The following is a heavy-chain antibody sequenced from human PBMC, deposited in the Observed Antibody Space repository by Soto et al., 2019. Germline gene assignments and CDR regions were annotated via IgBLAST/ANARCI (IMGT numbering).Heavy chain of an antibody. V-gene: IGHV4-34*01. Sequence: SETLSLTCAVYGGSFSGYYWSWIRQPPGKGLEWIGEINHSGSTNYNPSLKSRVTISVDTSKNQFSLKLSSVTAADTAVYYCASSWGDSGGWYRKIGWFDPWGQGTLVTVSS. D-gene: IGHD6-19*01. CDR2: INHSGST. CDR3: ASSWGDSGGWYRKIGWFDP. CDR1: GGSFSGYY. J-gene: IGHJ5*02.